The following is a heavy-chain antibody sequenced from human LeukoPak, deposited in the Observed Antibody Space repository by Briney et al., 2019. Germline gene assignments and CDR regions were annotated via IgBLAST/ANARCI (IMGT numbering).Heavy chain of an antibody. V-gene: IGHV3-33*06. Sequence: GGSLRLSCAASGFTFSSYGMPGARQAPGKGLEWVAVIWYDGSNKYYADSVKGRFTISRDNSKNTLYLQMNSLRVEDTAVYYCAKTYSRESGYDFFFHYWGQGTRVTVSS. CDR1: GFTFSSYG. CDR2: IWYDGSNK. CDR3: AKTYSRESGYDFFFHY. D-gene: IGHD5-12*01. J-gene: IGHJ4*02.